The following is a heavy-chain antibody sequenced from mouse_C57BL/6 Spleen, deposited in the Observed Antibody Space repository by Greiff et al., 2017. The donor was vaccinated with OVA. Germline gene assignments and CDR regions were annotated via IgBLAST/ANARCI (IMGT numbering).Heavy chain of an antibody. CDR3: ARRGTMRIFDY. CDR1: GYTFTSYW. V-gene: IGHV1-50*01. D-gene: IGHD2-4*01. CDR2: IDPSDSYT. J-gene: IGHJ2*01. Sequence: QVQLQQPGAELVKPGASVKLSCKASGYTFTSYWMQWVKQRPGQGLEWIGEIDPSDSYTNYNQKFKGKATLTVDTSSSTAYMQLSSLTSEDSAVYYCARRGTMRIFDYWGKGTTLTVSS.